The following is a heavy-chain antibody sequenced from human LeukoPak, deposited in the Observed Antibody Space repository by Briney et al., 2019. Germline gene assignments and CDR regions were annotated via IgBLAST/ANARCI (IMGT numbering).Heavy chain of an antibody. CDR1: GFTVSSNS. CDR3: ARDGRIVVVPAAIEVGWFDP. D-gene: IGHD2-2*02. Sequence: PGGSLRLSCAASGFTVSSNSMSWVRQAPGKGLGWVAVISYDGSNKYYADSVRGRFTISRDNSKNTLYLQMNSLRAEDTAVYYCARDGRIVVVPAAIEVGWFDPWGQGTLVTVSS. CDR2: ISYDGSNK. V-gene: IGHV3-30-3*01. J-gene: IGHJ5*02.